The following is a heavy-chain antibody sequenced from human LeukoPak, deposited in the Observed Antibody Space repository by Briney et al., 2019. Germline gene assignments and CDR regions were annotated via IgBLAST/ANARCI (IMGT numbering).Heavy chain of an antibody. CDR2: ISTSGSTI. J-gene: IGHJ4*02. CDR1: GFTFSDYY. Sequence: GGSLRLSCAASGFTFSDYYMSWIRQAPGKGLEWVSYISTSGSTIYYADSVEGRFTISRDNSKNTLYLQMNSLRAEDTAVYYCARVQWLVWGIEYWGQGTLVTVSS. V-gene: IGHV3-11*04. D-gene: IGHD6-19*01. CDR3: ARVQWLVWGIEY.